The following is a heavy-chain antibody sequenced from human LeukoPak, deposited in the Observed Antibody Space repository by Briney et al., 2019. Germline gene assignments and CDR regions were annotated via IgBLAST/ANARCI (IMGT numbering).Heavy chain of an antibody. CDR1: GGSFSGYY. D-gene: IGHD3-16*02. CDR3: ARGNLGGVIGVDY. Sequence: SETLSLTRAVYGGSFSGYYWSWIRQPPGKGLEWIGEINHSGSTNYNPSLKSRVTISVDTSKNQFSLKLSSVTAADTAVYYCARGNLGGVIGVDYWGQGTLVTVSS. CDR2: INHSGST. V-gene: IGHV4-34*01. J-gene: IGHJ4*02.